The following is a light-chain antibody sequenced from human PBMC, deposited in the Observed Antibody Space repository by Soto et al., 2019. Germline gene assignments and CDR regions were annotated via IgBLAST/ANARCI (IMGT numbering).Light chain of an antibody. CDR2: AAS. V-gene: IGKV1-39*01. Sequence: DIQMTQSPSSLSASVGDRVTITCRASQGISTYLNWYQQKPGKAPKLLIYAASSLQSGVPSRFSGSGSETDFTLTISSLQPEDFATYYCQQSFTFPRTFGQGTKV. CDR3: QQSFTFPRT. CDR1: QGISTY. J-gene: IGKJ1*01.